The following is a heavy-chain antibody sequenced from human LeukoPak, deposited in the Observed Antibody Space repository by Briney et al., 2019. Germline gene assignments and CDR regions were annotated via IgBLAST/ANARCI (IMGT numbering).Heavy chain of an antibody. V-gene: IGHV4-59*01. D-gene: IGHD3-3*01. CDR3: ARGNAAYDFWSGYLNWFDP. J-gene: IGHJ5*02. Sequence: SETLSLTCTVSGGSISSYYWSWIRQPPGKGLEWIGYIYYSGSTNYNPSLKSRVTISVDTSKNQFSLKLSSVTAADTAVYYCARGNAAYDFWSGYLNWFDPWGQGTLVTVSS. CDR2: IYYSGST. CDR1: GGSISSYY.